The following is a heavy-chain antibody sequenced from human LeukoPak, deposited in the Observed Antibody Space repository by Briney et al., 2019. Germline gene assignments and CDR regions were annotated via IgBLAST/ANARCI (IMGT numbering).Heavy chain of an antibody. CDR2: INGDGSNS. Sequence: GGSLRLSCVASGFTFTTYWMHWVRQAPGKGLVWVSRINGDGSNSNYADSVKGRFTISRDNARNTLYLQMNGLRAEDTALYYYARTSPTSHFDFWGQGTLVTVSS. D-gene: IGHD3-16*01. CDR3: ARTSPTSHFDF. V-gene: IGHV3-74*01. CDR1: GFTFTTYW. J-gene: IGHJ4*02.